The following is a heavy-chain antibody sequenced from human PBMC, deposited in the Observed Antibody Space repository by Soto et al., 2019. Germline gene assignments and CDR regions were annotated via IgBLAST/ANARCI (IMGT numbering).Heavy chain of an antibody. J-gene: IGHJ4*02. Sequence: SETLSLTCTVSGASTNTYYWAWIRQPPGKGLEWIGYIHNSGTTDYNPSLKSRVTMSVDTSKSQFSLKLSSVTAADTAVYYCARDYGAGSYGIDYWGQGTLVTVSS. CDR1: GASTNTYY. CDR2: IHNSGTT. D-gene: IGHD3-10*01. CDR3: ARDYGAGSYGIDY. V-gene: IGHV4-59*01.